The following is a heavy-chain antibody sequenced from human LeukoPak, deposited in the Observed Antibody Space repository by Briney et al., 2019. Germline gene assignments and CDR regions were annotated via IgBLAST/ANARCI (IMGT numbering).Heavy chain of an antibody. Sequence: GGSLRLSCAASGFTVSSNYMSWVRQAPGKGLEWVSVIYSGGSTYYADSVKGRFTISRDNSKNTLYLQMNSLRAEDTAVYYCARSRDGYTYYYYGMDVWGQGTTVTVSS. V-gene: IGHV3-66*01. CDR2: IYSGGST. D-gene: IGHD5-24*01. CDR3: ARSRDGYTYYYYGMDV. J-gene: IGHJ6*02. CDR1: GFTVSSNY.